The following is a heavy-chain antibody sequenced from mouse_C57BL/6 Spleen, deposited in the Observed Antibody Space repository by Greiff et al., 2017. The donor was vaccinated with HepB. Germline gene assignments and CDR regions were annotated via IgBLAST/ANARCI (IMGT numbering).Heavy chain of an antibody. CDR2: IHPNSGST. Sequence: VKLQQPGAELVKPGASVKLSCKASGYTFTSYWMHWVKQRPGQGLEWIGMIHPNSGSTNYNEKFKSKATLTEDKSSSTAYMQLSSLTSEDSAVYYCARSPQFITTVVAHWYFDVWGTGTTVTVSS. CDR3: ARSPQFITTVVAHWYFDV. CDR1: GYTFTSYW. D-gene: IGHD1-1*01. V-gene: IGHV1-64*01. J-gene: IGHJ1*03.